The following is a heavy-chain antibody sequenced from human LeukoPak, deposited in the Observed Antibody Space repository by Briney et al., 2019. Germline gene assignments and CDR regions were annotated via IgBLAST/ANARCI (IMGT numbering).Heavy chain of an antibody. V-gene: IGHV3-53*01. CDR1: GFTVSGSY. J-gene: IGHJ4*02. CDR3: AKRGEYSTMAAFDY. Sequence: PGGSLRLSCAASGFTVSGSYMSWVRQAPGKGLEWVSSIGSGSSTYYADSVKGRFTISRDNSMNTVYLQMNSLRAEDTALYYCAKRGEYSTMAAFDYWGQGTLAAVSS. CDR2: IGSGSST. D-gene: IGHD2/OR15-2a*01.